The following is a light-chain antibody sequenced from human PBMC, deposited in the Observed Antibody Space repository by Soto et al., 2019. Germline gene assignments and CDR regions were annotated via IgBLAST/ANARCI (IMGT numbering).Light chain of an antibody. J-gene: IGLJ3*02. V-gene: IGLV1-44*01. CDR3: SSYTTTTAWV. CDR1: RSNIGSSI. Sequence: QSVLTQPPSLSGTPGQTVTISCFGSRSNIGSSIVHWYQQLPGAAPKHLIYMNNQRPSGIPDRFSGSKSGTSASLTISGLQADDEAHYHCSSYTTTTAWVFGGGTKLTVL. CDR2: MNN.